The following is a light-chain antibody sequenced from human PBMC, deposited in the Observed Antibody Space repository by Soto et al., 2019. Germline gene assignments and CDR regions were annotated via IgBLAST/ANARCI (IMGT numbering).Light chain of an antibody. J-gene: IGKJ5*01. V-gene: IGKV3-15*01. CDR2: GAS. CDR1: QPLTNN. Sequence: EIGFTQSSTVQSESPGERATRTSRAGQPLTNNVTWYQHNPGQAPRLLIYGASTRATGISARFSGSGSGTEFTLTISSLQSEDFAVYYCQQYEKWPTSITFGQGTRLQ. CDR3: QQYEKWPTSIT.